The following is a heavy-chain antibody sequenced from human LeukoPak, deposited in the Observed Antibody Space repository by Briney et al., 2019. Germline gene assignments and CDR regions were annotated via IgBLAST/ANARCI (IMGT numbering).Heavy chain of an antibody. V-gene: IGHV3-23*01. J-gene: IGHJ4*02. CDR3: AKDLDCSSTSCYPDY. CDR2: ISGSGGST. CDR1: GFTFSSYA. D-gene: IGHD2-2*01. Sequence: GGSLRLSCAASGFTFSSYAMSWVRQAPGKGLEWVSAISGSGGSTYYADSVKGRFTMSRDNSKNTLYLQMNSLRAEDTAVYYCAKDLDCSSTSCYPDYWVQGTLVTVSS.